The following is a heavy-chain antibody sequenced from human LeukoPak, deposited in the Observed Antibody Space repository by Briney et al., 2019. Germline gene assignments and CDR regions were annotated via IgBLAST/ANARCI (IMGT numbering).Heavy chain of an antibody. D-gene: IGHD6-13*01. Sequence: GGSLRLSCAASGFTFSSFGMHWVRQAPGKGLEWVAVISYDGSSKYYADSVKGRFTISRDNSKNTLYLQMNSLRAEDTAVYYCASPAVYSSSWYYFDYWGQGTLVTVSS. CDR2: ISYDGSSK. J-gene: IGHJ4*02. CDR1: GFTFSSFG. V-gene: IGHV3-30*03. CDR3: ASPAVYSSSWYYFDY.